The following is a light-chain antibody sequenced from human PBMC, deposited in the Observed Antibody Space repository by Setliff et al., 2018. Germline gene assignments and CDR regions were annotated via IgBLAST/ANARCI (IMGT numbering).Light chain of an antibody. Sequence: QSVLTQPDSVSGSPGQSITILCTGSSSDIGGYSYVSWYQQHPGKVPKLIIFDVNNRPSGVSTRFSGSKAGSGATLTISGLQSEDEADYFCSSYTAKNTLIFGGGTKVTVL. J-gene: IGLJ2*01. CDR2: DVN. CDR1: SSDIGGYSY. CDR3: SSYTAKNTLI. V-gene: IGLV2-14*03.